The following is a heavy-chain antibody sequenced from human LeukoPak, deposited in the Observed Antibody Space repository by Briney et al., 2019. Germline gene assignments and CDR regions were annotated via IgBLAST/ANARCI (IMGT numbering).Heavy chain of an antibody. D-gene: IGHD6-6*01. CDR3: AKHEWRSIAACRWFDP. CDR1: GYSFTSYW. J-gene: IGHJ5*02. CDR2: IYPGDSDT. Sequence: GESLKISCKGSGYSFTSYWIGWVRQMPGKGLEWMGIIYPGDSDTRYSPSFQGQVTISADKSISTAYLQWSSLKASDTAMYYCAKHEWRSIAACRWFDPWGQGTLVTVSS. V-gene: IGHV5-51*01.